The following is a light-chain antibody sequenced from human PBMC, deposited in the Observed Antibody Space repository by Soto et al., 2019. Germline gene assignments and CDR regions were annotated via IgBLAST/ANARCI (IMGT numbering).Light chain of an antibody. J-gene: IGLJ2*01. CDR3: QTWGTGIQV. CDR1: SGHSSYA. Sequence: QLVLTQSPSASASLGASVKLTCTLSSGHSSYAIAWHQQQPEKGPRYLMKLNSDGSHSKGDGIPDRFSGSSSGAERYLTISSLQPEDEADYYCQTWGTGIQVFGGGPKLTVL. V-gene: IGLV4-69*01. CDR2: LNSDGSH.